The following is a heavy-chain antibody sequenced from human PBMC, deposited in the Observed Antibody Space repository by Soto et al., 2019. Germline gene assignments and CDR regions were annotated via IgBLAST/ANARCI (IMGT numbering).Heavy chain of an antibody. CDR2: IKQDGSQK. V-gene: IGHV3-7*01. J-gene: IGHJ4*02. Sequence: EVQLVESGGGLVQPGGSLRLSCAASGFTLSSYWMNWVRLAPGKGLEWVANIKQDGSQKNYVDSVKGRFTISRDNAKNSLYLQMSILRADDTAVYYCLTSVTTHDYWGQGTLVTVSS. CDR3: LTSVTTHDY. CDR1: GFTLSSYW. D-gene: IGHD4-17*01.